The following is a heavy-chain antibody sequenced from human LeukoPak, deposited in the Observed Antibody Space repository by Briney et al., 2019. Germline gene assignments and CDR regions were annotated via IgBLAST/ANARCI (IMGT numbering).Heavy chain of an antibody. CDR1: GVTFSGYW. J-gene: IGHJ4*02. CDR3: ATSDDSSGSD. D-gene: IGHD3-22*01. V-gene: IGHV3-7*01. CDR2: INLDGSVR. Sequence: GGSLRLSCAASGVTFSGYWMSWVRQAPGKGLEWVANINLDGSVRHYVDSARGRFTISRDNAKNSLYLQMNSLRAEDTALYYCATSDDSSGSDWGQGTLVTVSS.